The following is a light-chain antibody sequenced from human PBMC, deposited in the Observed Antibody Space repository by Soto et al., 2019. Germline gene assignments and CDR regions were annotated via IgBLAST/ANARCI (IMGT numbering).Light chain of an antibody. Sequence: QSALTQPPSASGSPGQSVTISCTGTSSDVGGYKYVSWYQQYPGKAPKLLIYEVSNRPSGVSNRFSGSKSGNTASLTISGLQAEDEADYYCSSYATSIGVFGGGTKLTVL. CDR3: SSYATSIGV. J-gene: IGLJ3*02. CDR2: EVS. CDR1: SSDVGGYKY. V-gene: IGLV2-14*03.